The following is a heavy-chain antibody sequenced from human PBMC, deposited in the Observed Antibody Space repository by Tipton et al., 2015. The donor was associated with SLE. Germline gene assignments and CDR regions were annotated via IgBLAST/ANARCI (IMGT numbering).Heavy chain of an antibody. J-gene: IGHJ4*02. Sequence: TLSLTCTVSGGSMSNSFWSWIRQPPGKGPEWIGRINNNGNTYYIPSLQSRVTMSVDTSKNHFSLELNSVTPQDTAVYYCARGWLRTGFDYWGQGILVTVSS. CDR3: ARGWLRTGFDY. CDR1: GGSMSNSF. V-gene: IGHV4-59*05. D-gene: IGHD2-8*02. CDR2: INNNGNT.